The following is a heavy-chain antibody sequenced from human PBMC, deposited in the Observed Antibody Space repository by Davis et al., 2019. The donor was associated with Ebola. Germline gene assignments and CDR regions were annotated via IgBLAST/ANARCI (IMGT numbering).Heavy chain of an antibody. J-gene: IGHJ6*02. Sequence: LSLTCAASGFTFSSYAMSWIRQAPGKGLEWVSYISSSGSTIYYADSVKGRFTISRDNAKNSLYLQMNSLRAEDTAVYYCAREDRIAVAGTLFGGYYYYGMDVWGQGTTVTVSS. CDR1: GFTFSSYA. D-gene: IGHD6-19*01. V-gene: IGHV3-11*01. CDR2: ISSSGSTI. CDR3: AREDRIAVAGTLFGGYYYYGMDV.